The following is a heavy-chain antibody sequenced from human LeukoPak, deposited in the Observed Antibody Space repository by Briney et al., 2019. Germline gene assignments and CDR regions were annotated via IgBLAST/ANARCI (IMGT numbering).Heavy chain of an antibody. Sequence: GGSLRLSCAASGFTVSSNYMSWVRQAPGKGLKWVSVVYSGGSTYYADSVKGRFTISRDNSKNTLYLQMNSLRAEDTAVYYCARGERWLQFDYWGQGTLVTVSS. CDR3: ARGERWLQFDY. V-gene: IGHV3-53*01. J-gene: IGHJ4*02. CDR2: VYSGGST. D-gene: IGHD5-24*01. CDR1: GFTVSSNY.